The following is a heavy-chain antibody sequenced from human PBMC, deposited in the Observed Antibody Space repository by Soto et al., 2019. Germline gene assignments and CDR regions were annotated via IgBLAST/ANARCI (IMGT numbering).Heavy chain of an antibody. Sequence: QVQVVQSGTEVKKPGASVKVSCRASGYTFTDYYVHWVRQAPGQGLEWMGWINPKSGGANYAQKFQGRVTMARDTSIGKAYMELNRLTFDDTAVYYCARGGIAIFGGVDYWGQGTPVTVSS. CDR1: GYTFTDYY. V-gene: IGHV1-2*02. CDR2: INPKSGGA. J-gene: IGHJ4*02. CDR3: ARGGIAIFGGVDY. D-gene: IGHD3-3*01.